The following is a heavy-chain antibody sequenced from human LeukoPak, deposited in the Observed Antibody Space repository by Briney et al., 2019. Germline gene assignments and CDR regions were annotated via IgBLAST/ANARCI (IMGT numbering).Heavy chain of an antibody. V-gene: IGHV4-34*01. D-gene: IGHD5-18*01. CDR1: GGSFSGYY. CDR2: LNHSGST. CDR3: ASTRYSYGNYYYYGMDV. J-gene: IGHJ6*02. Sequence: SETLSLTCAVYGGSFSGYYWSWIRQPPGKGLKWIGELNHSGSTNYNPSLKSRVTISVDTSKNQFSLKLSSVTAADTAVYYCASTRYSYGNYYYYGMDVWGQGTTVTVSS.